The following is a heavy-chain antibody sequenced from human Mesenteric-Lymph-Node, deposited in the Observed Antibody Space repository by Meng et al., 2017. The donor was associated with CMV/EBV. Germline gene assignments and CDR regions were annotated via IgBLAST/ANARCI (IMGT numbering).Heavy chain of an antibody. V-gene: IGHV1-69*01. CDR2: IIQSWGKA. CDR1: GGNHRRYA. D-gene: IGHD3-10*01. CDR3: ARESGLGSSGNWFDP. J-gene: IGHJ5*02. Sequence: SGGNHRRYAVSWVRQARGQRREGMGGIIQSWGKAKYAQKVQGRVMITADESTSTADMEVSSLRSEDTAVYYCARESGLGSSGNWFDPWGQGTLVTVSS.